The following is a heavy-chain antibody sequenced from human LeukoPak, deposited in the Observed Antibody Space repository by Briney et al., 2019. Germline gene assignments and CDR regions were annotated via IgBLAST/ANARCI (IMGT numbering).Heavy chain of an antibody. D-gene: IGHD3-9*01. CDR1: GFTFSSYE. J-gene: IGHJ6*03. CDR3: ARVDYDILTGYYAHYYYYYMDV. CDR2: ISSSSSYI. V-gene: IGHV3-21*01. Sequence: PGGSLRLSCAASGFTFSSYEMNWVRQAPGKGLEWVSSISSSSSYIYYADSVKGRFTISRDNAKNSLYLQMNSLRAEDTAAYYCARVDYDILTGYYAHYYYYYMDVWGKGTTVTISS.